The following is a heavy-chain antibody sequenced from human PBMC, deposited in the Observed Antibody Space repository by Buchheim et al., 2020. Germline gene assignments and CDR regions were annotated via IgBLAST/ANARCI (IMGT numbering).Heavy chain of an antibody. CDR2: IYNTGRP. D-gene: IGHD3-22*01. CDR3: ARVDDYYDNFVVSY. J-gene: IGHJ4*02. V-gene: IGHV4-31*03. Sequence: QVQLQESGPGLVKPSQTLSLTCSVSGGSISGGEYYWSWIRQQPGKGLEWIGSIYNTGRPYYNPSLKSRLIISKDTSKNQFSLRLSSLTAADSAVYYCARVDDYYDNFVVSYWGQGTL. CDR1: GGSISGGEYY.